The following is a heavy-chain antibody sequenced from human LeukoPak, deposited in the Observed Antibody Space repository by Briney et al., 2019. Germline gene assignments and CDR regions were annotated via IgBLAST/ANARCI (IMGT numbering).Heavy chain of an antibody. J-gene: IGHJ6*02. V-gene: IGHV5-51*01. Sequence: GESLKISCKVSGYSFTSYWIDWVRQTPGKGLEWMGIIYPGDSDTRYSPSFQGQVTISADKSISTAYLQWSSLKASDTAMYYCARLWGPGRVRGVILPYGMDVWGQGTTVTVSS. CDR1: GYSFTSYW. D-gene: IGHD3-10*01. CDR3: ARLWGPGRVRGVILPYGMDV. CDR2: IYPGDSDT.